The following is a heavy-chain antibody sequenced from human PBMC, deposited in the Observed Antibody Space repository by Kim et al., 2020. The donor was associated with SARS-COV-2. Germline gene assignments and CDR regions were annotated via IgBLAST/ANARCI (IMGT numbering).Heavy chain of an antibody. CDR3: ARVRRGYYDSLSGAFDI. V-gene: IGHV3-53*01. D-gene: IGHD3-22*01. Sequence: GRFTIARDNAKNTRYLQMNSLRAEDTAVYYCARVRRGYYDSLSGAFDIWGQGTMVTVSS. J-gene: IGHJ3*02.